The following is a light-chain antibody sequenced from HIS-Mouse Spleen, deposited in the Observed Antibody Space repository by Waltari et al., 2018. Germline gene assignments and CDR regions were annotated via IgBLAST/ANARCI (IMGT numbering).Light chain of an antibody. CDR2: WAS. V-gene: IGKV4-1*01. Sequence: DIVMTQSPDSLPVSLAEGPTINSNPAQSVLYSSNNKNYLAWYQQKPGQPPKLLIYWASTRESGVPDRFSGSGSGTDFTLTISSLQAEDVAVYYCQQYYSTPYTFGQGTKLEIK. CDR1: QSVLYSSNNKNY. CDR3: QQYYSTPYT. J-gene: IGKJ2*01.